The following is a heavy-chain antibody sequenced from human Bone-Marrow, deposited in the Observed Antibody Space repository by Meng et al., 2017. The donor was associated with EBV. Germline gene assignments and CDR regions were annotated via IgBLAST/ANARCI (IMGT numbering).Heavy chain of an antibody. CDR2: INPSNGNT. Sequence: QVQLVQSGAEVRKPGASVKVSCKASGYTFTNYAMHWVRQAPGQRLEWMGWINPSNGNTKYSQKFQGRASITRDISASIVYMELTSLRSEDTAVYYCATEPGYSSGWGQGTLVTASS. CDR1: GYTFTNYA. CDR3: ATEPGYSSG. J-gene: IGHJ4*02. D-gene: IGHD6-19*01. V-gene: IGHV1-3*01.